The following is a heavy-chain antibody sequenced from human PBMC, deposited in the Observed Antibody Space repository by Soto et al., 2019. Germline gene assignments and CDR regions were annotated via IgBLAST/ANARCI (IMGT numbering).Heavy chain of an antibody. CDR1: GFTFSSYA. J-gene: IGHJ4*02. V-gene: IGHV3-23*01. Sequence: GGSLRLSCAASGFTFSSYAMSWVRQAPGKGLEWVSFISASGGNTYSADSVKGRFTISRDNSKNTLYLQMNSLRAEDTAVYYCARDSAYYYDSSGYYYFDYWGQGTLVTVSS. CDR2: ISASGGNT. CDR3: ARDSAYYYDSSGYYYFDY. D-gene: IGHD3-22*01.